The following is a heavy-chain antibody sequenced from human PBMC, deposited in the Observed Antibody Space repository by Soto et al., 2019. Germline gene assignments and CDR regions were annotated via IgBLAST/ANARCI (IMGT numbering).Heavy chain of an antibody. V-gene: IGHV6-1*01. CDR2: TYYRSKWYS. CDR3: ARDKSSSWTGYYFDY. J-gene: IGHJ4*02. Sequence: SQTLSLTCAISGDSVSSNSAAWHWIRQSPSRGLEWLGRTYYRSKWYSDYAVSVKSRIIIIPDTSKNQFSLQLNSVTPEDAAVFYCARDKSSSWTGYYFDYWGQGALVTVSS. D-gene: IGHD6-13*01. CDR1: GDSVSSNSAA.